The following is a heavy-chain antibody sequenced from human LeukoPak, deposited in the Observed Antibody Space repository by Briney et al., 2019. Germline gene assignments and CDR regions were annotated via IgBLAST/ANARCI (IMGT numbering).Heavy chain of an antibody. D-gene: IGHD3-10*01. CDR1: GFTFSSYG. V-gene: IGHV3-23*01. J-gene: IGHJ4*02. Sequence: GGSLRLSCAASGFTFSSYGMSWVRQAPGKGLEWVSAISGSGGSTYYADSVKGRFTISRDNSKNTLYLQMNSLRAEDTAVYYCAKVPRNYGSGSYLHYWGQGTLVTVSS. CDR2: ISGSGGST. CDR3: AKVPRNYGSGSYLHY.